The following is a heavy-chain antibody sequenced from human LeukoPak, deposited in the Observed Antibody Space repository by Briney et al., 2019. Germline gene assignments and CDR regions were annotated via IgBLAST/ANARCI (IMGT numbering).Heavy chain of an antibody. CDR2: IIPFFRTA. V-gene: IGHV1-69*06. J-gene: IGHJ3*02. Sequence: SVKVSCKGSKATFSSYAINWVRQAPGEGLEWMGRIIPFFRTANYAPKYQGRVTITADKFTSTAYMGLGSLTSDDTAVYYCARLFYMENTAATGDAFDIWDQGTLVTVSS. D-gene: IGHD2/OR15-2a*01. CDR3: ARLFYMENTAATGDAFDI. CDR1: KATFSSYA.